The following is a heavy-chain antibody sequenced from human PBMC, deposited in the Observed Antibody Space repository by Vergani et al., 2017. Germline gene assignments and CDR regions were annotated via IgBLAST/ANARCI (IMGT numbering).Heavy chain of an antibody. CDR1: GGTFSSYT. D-gene: IGHD3-22*01. Sequence: QVQLVQSGAEVKKPGSSVKVSCKASGGTFSSYTISWVRQAPGQGLEWMGRIIPILGIANYAQKFQGRVTITADKSTSTAYMELSSLRSEDTAVYYCASXYYDSSATDAFDIWGQGTMVTVSS. CDR3: ASXYYDSSATDAFDI. CDR2: IIPILGIA. J-gene: IGHJ3*02. V-gene: IGHV1-69*02.